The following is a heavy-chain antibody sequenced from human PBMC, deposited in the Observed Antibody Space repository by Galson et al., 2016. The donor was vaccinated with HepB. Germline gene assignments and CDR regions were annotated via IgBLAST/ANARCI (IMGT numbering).Heavy chain of an antibody. Sequence: SVKVSCKASGYTFTSYDNNRVRQATGQGLEWMGWMNPNSDNTGYARKFQGRVTMTRNTSISTAYMELSSLRSDDSAVYYCARGNSYDNSDRLDYWGQGALVTVSS. D-gene: IGHD3-22*01. J-gene: IGHJ4*02. CDR3: ARGNSYDNSDRLDY. CDR2: MNPNSDNT. V-gene: IGHV1-8*01. CDR1: GYTFTSYD.